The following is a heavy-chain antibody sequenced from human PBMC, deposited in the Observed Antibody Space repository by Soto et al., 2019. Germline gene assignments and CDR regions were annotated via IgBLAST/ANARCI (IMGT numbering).Heavy chain of an antibody. CDR2: IYYSGST. Sequence: SETLSLTCTVSGRSISRGDYYWRWIRQPPGKGLEWIGYIYYSGSTYYNPSLKSRVTISVDTSKNQFSLKLSSVTAADTAVYYCARAGSGSYYTYYYYGMDVWGQGTTVTVSS. J-gene: IGHJ6*02. CDR1: GRSISRGDYY. D-gene: IGHD3-10*01. CDR3: ARAGSGSYYTYYYYGMDV. V-gene: IGHV4-30-4*01.